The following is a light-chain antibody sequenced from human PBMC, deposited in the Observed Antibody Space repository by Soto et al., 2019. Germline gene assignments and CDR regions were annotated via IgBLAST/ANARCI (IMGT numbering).Light chain of an antibody. CDR2: DAS. J-gene: IGKJ1*01. CDR1: QSISSF. Sequence: DIQMTQSPSSLSASVGDRVTTTCRASQSISSFLNWYQQKPGKAPKLLIYDASSLESGVPSRFSGSGSGTEFTLTISSLQPDDFATYYCQQYNSYSTFGQGTKVDIK. CDR3: QQYNSYST. V-gene: IGKV1-5*01.